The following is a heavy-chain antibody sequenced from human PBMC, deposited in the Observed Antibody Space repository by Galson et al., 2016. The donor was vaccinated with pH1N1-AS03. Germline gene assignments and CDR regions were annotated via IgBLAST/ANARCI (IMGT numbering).Heavy chain of an antibody. CDR2: ISASGGDT. D-gene: IGHD1-26*01. CDR3: ARRSPWESYYFDY. V-gene: IGHV3-23*01. Sequence: SLRLSCAVSGFSFNTFAMSWVRQAQGKGLEWVSSISASGGDTYYADSVKGRFTISRDNSRNTLYLQMNSLRAEDAAVYYCARRSPWESYYFDYWGQGTLVTVSS. J-gene: IGHJ4*02. CDR1: GFSFNTFA.